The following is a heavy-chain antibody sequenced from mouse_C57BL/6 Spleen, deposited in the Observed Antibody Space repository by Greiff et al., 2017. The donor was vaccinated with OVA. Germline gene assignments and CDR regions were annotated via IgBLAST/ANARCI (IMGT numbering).Heavy chain of an antibody. CDR3: ARSGTTVVEGFAY. D-gene: IGHD1-1*01. J-gene: IGHJ3*01. CDR2: IDPSDSYT. CDR1: GYTFTSYW. Sequence: VQLQQSGAELVRPGTSVKLSCKASGYTFTSYWMHWVKQRPGQGLEWIGVIDPSDSYTNYNQKFKGKATLTVDTSSSTAYMQLSSLTSEDSAVYYCARSGTTVVEGFAYWGQGTLVTVSA. V-gene: IGHV1-59*01.